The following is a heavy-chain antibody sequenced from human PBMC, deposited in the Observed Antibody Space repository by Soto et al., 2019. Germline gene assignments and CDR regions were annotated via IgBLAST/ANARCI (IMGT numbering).Heavy chain of an antibody. CDR2: IYYSGST. Sequence: PSETLSLTCTVSGGSISSSSYYWVWIRHPPGKGLEWIGSIYYSGSTYYNPSLKSRVTISVDTSKNQFSLKLSSVTAADTAVYYCARLGGYYGSGSYYKVYWGQGTLVTVSS. D-gene: IGHD3-10*01. J-gene: IGHJ4*02. CDR3: ARLGGYYGSGSYYKVY. V-gene: IGHV4-39*01. CDR1: GGSISSSSYY.